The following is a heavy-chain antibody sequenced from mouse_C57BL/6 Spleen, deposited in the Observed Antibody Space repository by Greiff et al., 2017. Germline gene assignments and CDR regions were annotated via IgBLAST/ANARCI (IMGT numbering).Heavy chain of an antibody. Sequence: QVQLQQPGAELVKPGASVKLSCKASGYTFTSYWMHWVKQRPGRGLEWIGMIDPNSGGTTYNEKFKSKATLTVDKPSSTAYMQLSSLTSEDSAVYYCARLDYGSSRGGYFDVWGTGTTVTVSS. CDR2: IDPNSGGT. CDR1: GYTFTSYW. J-gene: IGHJ1*03. D-gene: IGHD1-1*01. V-gene: IGHV1-72*01. CDR3: ARLDYGSSRGGYFDV.